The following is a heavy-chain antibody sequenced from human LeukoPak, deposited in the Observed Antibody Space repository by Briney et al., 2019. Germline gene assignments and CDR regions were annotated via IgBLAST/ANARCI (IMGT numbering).Heavy chain of an antibody. V-gene: IGHV3-30-3*01. J-gene: IGHJ4*02. CDR2: ISYDGSNK. CDR1: GFTFSSYA. Sequence: SLRLSCAASGFTFSSYAMHWVRQAPGKGLEWVAVISYDGSNKYYADSVKGRFTISRDNSKNTLYLQMNSLRAEDTAVYYCARERRDIVVVVAALDYWGQGTLVTVSS. CDR3: ARERRDIVVVVAALDY. D-gene: IGHD2-15*01.